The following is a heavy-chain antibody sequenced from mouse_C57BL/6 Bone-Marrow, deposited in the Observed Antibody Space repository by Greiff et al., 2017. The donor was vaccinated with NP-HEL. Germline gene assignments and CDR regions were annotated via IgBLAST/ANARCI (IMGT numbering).Heavy chain of an antibody. D-gene: IGHD2-3*01. V-gene: IGHV1-69*01. Sequence: VQLQQPGAELVMPGASVKLSCKASGYTFTSYWMHWVKQRPGQGLGWIGEIDPSDSYTNYNQKFKGKSTLTVDKSSSTAYMQLSSLTSEDSAVYYCARGGWLLAYWGQGTLVTVSA. J-gene: IGHJ3*01. CDR2: IDPSDSYT. CDR1: GYTFTSYW. CDR3: ARGGWLLAY.